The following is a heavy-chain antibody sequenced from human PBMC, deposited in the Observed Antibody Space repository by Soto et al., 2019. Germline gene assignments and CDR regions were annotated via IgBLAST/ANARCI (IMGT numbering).Heavy chain of an antibody. CDR2: ISYDGSNK. J-gene: IGHJ4*02. CDR1: GFTFSSYA. D-gene: IGHD5-12*01. CDR3: ARDEGWLQFHYYFDY. Sequence: GGSLRLSCAASGFTFSSYAMHWVRQAPGKGLEWVAVISYDGSNKYYADSVKGRFTISRDNSKNTLYLQMNSLRAEDTAVYYCARDEGWLQFHYYFDYWGQGTLVTVSS. V-gene: IGHV3-30-3*01.